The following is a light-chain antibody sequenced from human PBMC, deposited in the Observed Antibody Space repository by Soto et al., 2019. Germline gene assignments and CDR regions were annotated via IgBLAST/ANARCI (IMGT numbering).Light chain of an antibody. CDR2: GAS. CDR3: QQYGSSPLT. CDR1: QSVSSSY. V-gene: IGKV3-20*01. Sequence: EIVLTQSPGTMSLSPVERATLSCRASQSVSSSYLAWYQQKPGQAPRLLIYGASSRATGIPDRLSGSGSGTDFALIISRLEPEDFAVYYCQQYGSSPLTFGGGTKEEIK. J-gene: IGKJ4*01.